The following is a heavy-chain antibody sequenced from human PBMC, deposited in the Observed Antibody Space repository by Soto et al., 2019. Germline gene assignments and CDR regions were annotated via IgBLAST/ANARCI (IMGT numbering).Heavy chain of an antibody. CDR3: AREDDGGDRDYYGLDV. J-gene: IGHJ6*02. CDR2: IYYSGSI. V-gene: IGHV4-39*07. Sequence: SETLSLTCTVSGGSISSSSYYWGWIRQPPGKGLEWIGSIYYSGSIYYNPSLQSRLTISVDTSKYLFSLKLSSVTAADTAVYFCAREDDGGDRDYYGLDVWGQGTTVTVSS. D-gene: IGHD2-21*02. CDR1: GGSISSSSYY.